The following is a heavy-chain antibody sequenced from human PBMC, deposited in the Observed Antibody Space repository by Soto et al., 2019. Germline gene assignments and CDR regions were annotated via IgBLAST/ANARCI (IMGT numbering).Heavy chain of an antibody. CDR2: ISYDGSNK. J-gene: IGHJ6*02. D-gene: IGHD3-3*01. V-gene: IGHV3-30-3*01. CDR1: GFTFSSYA. CDR3: ARDSGDFWSGYYAXYYYYGMDV. Sequence: PGGSLRLSCAASGFTFSSYAMHWVRQAPGKGLEWVAVISYDGSNKYYADSVKGRFTISRDNSKNTLYLQMNSLRAEDTAVYYCARDSGDFWSGYYAXYYYYGMDVWGQGTTVTVSS.